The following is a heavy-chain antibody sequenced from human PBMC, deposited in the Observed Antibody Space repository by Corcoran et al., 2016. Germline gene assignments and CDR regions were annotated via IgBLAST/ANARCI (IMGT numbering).Heavy chain of an antibody. V-gene: IGHV3-30*18. Sequence: VQLVGSGGGVVQPGPSLRLSCAASGFTFSSYGMHWVRQAPGKGLEWVAVISYDGSNKYYADSVKGRFTISRDNSKNTLYLQMNSMRAENTAVYYGAKDQGYYYDPERDSYYGMDVWGQGSLFTVSS. J-gene: IGHJ6*02. D-gene: IGHD3-22*01. CDR1: GFTFSSYG. CDR2: ISYDGSNK. CDR3: AKDQGYYYDPERDSYYGMDV.